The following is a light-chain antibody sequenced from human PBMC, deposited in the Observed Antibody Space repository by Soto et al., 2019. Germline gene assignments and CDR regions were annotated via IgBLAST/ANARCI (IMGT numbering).Light chain of an antibody. V-gene: IGLV1-44*01. J-gene: IGLJ1*01. CDR3: AAWDDSLNYV. CDR2: SNN. Sequence: QSVLTQPPSASGTPGQRVTISCSGSSSSIGSNTVNWYQQLPGTAPKLLIYSNNQRPSGVPDRFSGSKPGTSASLAISGLQSEDEADYYCAAWDDSLNYVFGTGTKVTVL. CDR1: SSSIGSNT.